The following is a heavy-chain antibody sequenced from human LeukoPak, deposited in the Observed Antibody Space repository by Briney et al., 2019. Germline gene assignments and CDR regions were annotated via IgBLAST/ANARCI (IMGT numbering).Heavy chain of an antibody. Sequence: SETLSLTCTVSGGSISSYYWSWIRQPAGKGLEWIGLIYTSGSITYNPSLKSRVSMSVDTSTNQFSLKLSSVTAADTAVYYCARDSGATGEVKFDPWGQGTLVTVSS. V-gene: IGHV4-4*07. J-gene: IGHJ5*02. D-gene: IGHD3-16*01. CDR3: ARDSGATGEVKFDP. CDR1: GGSISSYY. CDR2: IYTSGSI.